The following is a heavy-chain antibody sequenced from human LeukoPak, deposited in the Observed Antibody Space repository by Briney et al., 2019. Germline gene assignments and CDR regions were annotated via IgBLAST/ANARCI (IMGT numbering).Heavy chain of an antibody. V-gene: IGHV4-59*01. CDR3: ARVWKDTAMAAIFDY. CDR2: IYYSGST. D-gene: IGHD5-18*01. J-gene: IGHJ4*02. CDR1: GGSISSYY. Sequence: KPSETLSLTCTVSGGSISSYYWSWIRQPPGKGLEWIGYIYYSGSTNYNPSLKSRVTISVDTSKNQFSLKLSSVTAADTAVYYCARVWKDTAMAAIFDYWGQGTLVTVSS.